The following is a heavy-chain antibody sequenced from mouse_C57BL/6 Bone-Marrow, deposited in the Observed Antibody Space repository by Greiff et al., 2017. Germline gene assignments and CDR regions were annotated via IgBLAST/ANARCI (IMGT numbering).Heavy chain of an antibody. CDR1: GFTFSDYY. V-gene: IGHV5-12*01. J-gene: IGHJ4*01. CDR3: ALHYGSSYDYAMDY. CDR2: ISNGGGST. Sequence: EVNVVESGGGLVQPGGSLKLSCAASGFTFSDYYMYWVRQTPEKRLEWVAYISNGGGSTYYPDTVKGRFTISRDNAKNTLYLQMSRLKSEDTAMYYCALHYGSSYDYAMDYWGQGTSVTVSS. D-gene: IGHD1-1*01.